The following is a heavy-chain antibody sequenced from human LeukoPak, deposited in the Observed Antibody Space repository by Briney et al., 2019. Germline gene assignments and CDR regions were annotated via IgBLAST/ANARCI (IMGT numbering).Heavy chain of an antibody. D-gene: IGHD3-10*01. CDR1: GYIFTYYY. Sequence: GASVKVSCKASGYIFTYYYMHWGRQAPGQGLEWMGTINPSGGSTTYAQKFQGRVTMTRDTSTSTVYMELSSLRSEDTAVYYCARDHGSAYYRAPRHWGQGTLVTVSS. J-gene: IGHJ4*02. CDR2: INPSGGST. V-gene: IGHV1-46*01. CDR3: ARDHGSAYYRAPRH.